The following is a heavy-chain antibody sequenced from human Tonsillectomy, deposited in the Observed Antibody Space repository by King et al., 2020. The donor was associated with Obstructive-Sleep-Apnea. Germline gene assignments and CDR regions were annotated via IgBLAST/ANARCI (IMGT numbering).Heavy chain of an antibody. CDR3: ASPLLHY. J-gene: IGHJ4*02. Sequence: QLVQSGAEGKKPGESLQIYCKGAGDSFTKYCIGWVRQMPRKSIEWMWFVLPGDSDTRYIPSVQRRVTISADKSISTAYLHWSSLKASDTAMYYCASPLLHYWGQGTLVTVSS. V-gene: IGHV5-51*01. CDR1: GDSFTKYC. CDR2: VLPGDSDT.